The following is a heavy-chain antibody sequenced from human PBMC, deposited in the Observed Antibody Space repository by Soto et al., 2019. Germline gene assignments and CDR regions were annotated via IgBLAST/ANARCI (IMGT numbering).Heavy chain of an antibody. Sequence: VAGPTLGNPTRTLTLTCTFSGFSLSTSGVGVGWIRQPPGKALEWLALIYWNDDKRYSPSLKSRLTITKDTSKNQVVLTMTNMDPVDTATYYCAHRYCSGGSCYSAFDIWGQGTMVTVSS. CDR2: IYWNDDK. CDR1: GFSLSTSGVG. J-gene: IGHJ3*02. V-gene: IGHV2-5*01. D-gene: IGHD2-15*01. CDR3: AHRYCSGGSCYSAFDI.